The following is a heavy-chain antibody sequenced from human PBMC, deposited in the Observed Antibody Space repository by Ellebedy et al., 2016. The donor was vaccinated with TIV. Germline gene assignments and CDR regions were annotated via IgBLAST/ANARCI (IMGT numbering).Heavy chain of an antibody. CDR1: GFTFSTYW. J-gene: IGHJ4*02. V-gene: IGHV3-7*04. CDR3: AREHIVVVTADY. Sequence: PGGSLRLSCAASGFTFSTYWMSWVRQAPGKGLEWVANIKQDGSEKFYVDSVKGRLTISRDNAKNSLYLQMNSLRAEDTAVYYCAREHIVVVTADYWGQGTLVTVSS. D-gene: IGHD2-21*02. CDR2: IKQDGSEK.